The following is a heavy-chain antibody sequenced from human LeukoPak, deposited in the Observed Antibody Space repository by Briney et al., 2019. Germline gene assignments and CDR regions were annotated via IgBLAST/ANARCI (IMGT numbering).Heavy chain of an antibody. CDR2: INHSGST. CDR3: ARGRTVVVLAATTPAGPRYYYGIDV. J-gene: IGHJ6*02. V-gene: IGHV4-34*01. Sequence: PSGALSLTRVVYGGSFSGYFCSWIRPPPGRGGEGVGEINHSGSTNHNPSITSRVTISVDTSRHQSSLTLSSVTTADTAVYYCARGRTVVVLAATTPAGPRYYYGIDVWGQGTTVTVSS. CDR1: GGSFSGYF. D-gene: IGHD2-15*01.